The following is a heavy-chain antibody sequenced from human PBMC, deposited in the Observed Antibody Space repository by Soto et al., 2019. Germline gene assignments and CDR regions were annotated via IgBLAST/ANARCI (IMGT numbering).Heavy chain of an antibody. CDR1: GDTFSRHY. CDR3: ASDYSAYERHHRFDN. V-gene: IGHV1-46*03. D-gene: IGHD5-12*01. J-gene: IGHJ3*02. Sequence: QEQLVQSGAEVKKPGASVTISCKASGDTFSRHYIHWVRQAPGQGLEWMGVINPTGASTSYAQKFQDRVSVTRDTSTSTISVELRSLRSEDTAVYFCASDYSAYERHHRFDNWGQGTMVTVSS. CDR2: INPTGAST.